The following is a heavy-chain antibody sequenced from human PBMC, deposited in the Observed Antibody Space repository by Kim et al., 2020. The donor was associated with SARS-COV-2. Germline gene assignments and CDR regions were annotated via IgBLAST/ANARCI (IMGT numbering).Heavy chain of an antibody. CDR2: INPNSGGK. CDR3: ARYSSSCVQTLWFDP. Sequence: ASVKVSCKASGYTFTGYYMHWVRQAPGQGLEWMGWINPNSGGKNYAQKFQGRVTMTRDTSISTAYMELSRLRSDDTAMYYCARYSSSCVQTLWFDPWGQGTLVTVAA. CDR1: GYTFTGYY. V-gene: IGHV1-2*02. J-gene: IGHJ5*02. D-gene: IGHD6-13*01.